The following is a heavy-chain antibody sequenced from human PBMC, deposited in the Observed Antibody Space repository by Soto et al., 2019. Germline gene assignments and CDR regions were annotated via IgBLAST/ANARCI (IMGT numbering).Heavy chain of an antibody. CDR2: IYYSGST. CDR1: GGSISSYY. J-gene: IGHJ6*03. CDR3: ARAAVEYCSSTSCYDFYYYYYMDV. V-gene: IGHV4-59*01. Sequence: SETLSLTCTVSGGSISSYYWSWIRQPPGKGLEWIGYIYYSGSTNYNPSLKSRVTIAVDTSKNQFSLKLSSVTAADTAVYYGARAAVEYCSSTSCYDFYYYYYMDVWGKGTTVTVSS. D-gene: IGHD2-2*01.